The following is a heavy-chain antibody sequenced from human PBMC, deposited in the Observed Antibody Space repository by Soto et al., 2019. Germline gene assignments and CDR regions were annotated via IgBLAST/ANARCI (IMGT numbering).Heavy chain of an antibody. Sequence: PSETLSLTCTVSAGSVSSGSSYWSWIRQPPGKGLEWIGYIYNGGSTKYNPSLKSRVTISVDTSKNEFSLKLSSVTAADTAVYYCARRVWQSYRMDVWGQGTTVTVSS. V-gene: IGHV4-61*01. CDR3: ARRVWQSYRMDV. CDR2: IYNGGST. D-gene: IGHD3-16*01. J-gene: IGHJ6*02. CDR1: AGSVSSGSSY.